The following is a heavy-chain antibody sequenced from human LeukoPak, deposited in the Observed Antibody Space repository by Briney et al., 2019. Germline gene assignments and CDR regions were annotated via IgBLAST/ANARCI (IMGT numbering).Heavy chain of an antibody. V-gene: IGHV3-64*01. CDR1: GFTFSSYA. CDR2: ISSNGGST. J-gene: IGHJ6*02. D-gene: IGHD2-15*01. CDR3: ARVVDDKYGMDV. Sequence: GGSLRLSCAASGFTFSSYAMHWVRQAPGKGLEYVSAISSNGGSTYYANSVKGRSTISRDNSKNTLYLQMGSLRAEDMAVYYCARVVDDKYGMDVWGQGTTVTVSS.